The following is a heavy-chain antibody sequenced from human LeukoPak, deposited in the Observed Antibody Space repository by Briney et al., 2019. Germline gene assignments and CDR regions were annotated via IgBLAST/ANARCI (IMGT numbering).Heavy chain of an antibody. CDR1: GFTFSNYA. V-gene: IGHV3-23*01. D-gene: IGHD1-26*01. Sequence: GGSLRLSCAASGFTFSNYAMTWVRQAPGKGLEWVSAISATGGSTYYADSVKGRFTISRDSSKNTLYLQMNSLRAEDTALYYCAKNSVGGSYYPIDYWGQGTLVTVSS. CDR2: ISATGGST. CDR3: AKNSVGGSYYPIDY. J-gene: IGHJ4*02.